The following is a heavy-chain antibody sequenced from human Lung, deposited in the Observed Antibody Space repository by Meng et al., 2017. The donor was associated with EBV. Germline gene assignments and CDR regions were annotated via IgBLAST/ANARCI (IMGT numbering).Heavy chain of an antibody. Sequence: QLPLQDAGSGLLKASETLSLTCGASGRSFSSSYWSWIRQPPGKGLEWIGQINYSGITNYNPSLKSRVTISVDTSKNQFSLSLNSVTAADTAVYYCARGGWSSSWGNWGQGTLVTVSS. V-gene: IGHV4-34*01. CDR2: INYSGIT. J-gene: IGHJ4*02. CDR3: ARGGWSSSWGN. D-gene: IGHD6-13*01. CDR1: GRSFSSSY.